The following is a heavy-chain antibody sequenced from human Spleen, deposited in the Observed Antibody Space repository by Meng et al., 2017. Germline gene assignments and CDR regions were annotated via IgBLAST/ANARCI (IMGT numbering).Heavy chain of an antibody. CDR3: ARDEDISAAGKLFGDY. CDR1: GGSISSGGYY. CDR2: IYYSGTT. J-gene: IGHJ4*02. V-gene: IGHV4-31*03. D-gene: IGHD6-13*01. Sequence: QGQLQESGPGLVKPFQTLSLTCTVSGGSISSGGYYWNWIRQHPGKGLEWIGYIYYSGTTFYNPSLKSRVTMSVDTSKNQFALQLTSVTAADTAVYYCARDEDISAAGKLFGDYWGQGTLVTVSS.